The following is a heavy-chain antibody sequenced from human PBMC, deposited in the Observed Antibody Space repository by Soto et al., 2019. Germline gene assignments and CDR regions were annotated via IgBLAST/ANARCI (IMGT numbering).Heavy chain of an antibody. Sequence: PGESLKISCKASGYSFSSYWIGWVRQIPGKGLEWMGIIFPDDSETRYSPSFQGKVSTSVDKSITTAYLQWSSLKASDTAMYYCARRLYDTSGYRYFDLWGQGTLVTVSS. D-gene: IGHD3-22*01. J-gene: IGHJ4*02. V-gene: IGHV5-51*01. CDR3: ARRLYDTSGYRYFDL. CDR2: IFPDDSET. CDR1: GYSFSSYW.